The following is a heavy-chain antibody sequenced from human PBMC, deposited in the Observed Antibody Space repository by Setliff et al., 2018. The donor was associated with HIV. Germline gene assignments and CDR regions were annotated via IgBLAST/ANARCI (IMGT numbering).Heavy chain of an antibody. CDR1: GGSFSGYY. CDR3: SRKGWNGYTAFDF. V-gene: IGHV4-34*01. CDR2: INHSGST. D-gene: IGHD5-12*01. J-gene: IGHJ4*02. Sequence: SETLSLTCAVYGGSFSGYYWSWIRQPPGKGLEWIGEINHSGSTNYNPSLKSRVTISVATSKNHFSLNLTSVTAADTAVYFCSRKGWNGYTAFDFWGPGTLVTVSS.